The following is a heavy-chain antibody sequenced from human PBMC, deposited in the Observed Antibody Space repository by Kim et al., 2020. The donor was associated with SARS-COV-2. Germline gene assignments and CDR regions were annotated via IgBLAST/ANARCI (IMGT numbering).Heavy chain of an antibody. Sequence: YVKGRFTLSRDNSKNTLYLQMNSLRAEDTAVYYCASEHCSSTSCYTGNDYWGQGTLVTVSS. J-gene: IGHJ4*02. V-gene: IGHV3-30*01. D-gene: IGHD2-2*02. CDR3: ASEHCSSTSCYTGNDY.